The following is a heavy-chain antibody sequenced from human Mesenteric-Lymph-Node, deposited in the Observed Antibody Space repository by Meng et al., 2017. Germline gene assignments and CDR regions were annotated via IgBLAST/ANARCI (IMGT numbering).Heavy chain of an antibody. CDR2: LSGDDGST. CDR3: ARGIDAGFDY. V-gene: IGHV1-18*04. Sequence: QVPLVQSGAEVKKPGASVKVSCKASGYTFSSHGITWLRQAPGQGLEWIGWLSGDDGSTNYAQKLRGRVTVTTDISTSTAYMELSSLGSEDTAVHYCARGIDAGFDYCGQGTLVTVSS. J-gene: IGHJ4*02. D-gene: IGHD3-3*02. CDR1: GYTFSSHG.